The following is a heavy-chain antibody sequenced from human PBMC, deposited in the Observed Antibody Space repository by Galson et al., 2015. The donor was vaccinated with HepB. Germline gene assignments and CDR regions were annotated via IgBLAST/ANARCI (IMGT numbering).Heavy chain of an antibody. CDR2: ISSSSSYI. CDR3: TTDDSSGYYY. V-gene: IGHV3-21*03. CDR1: GFTFSSYS. J-gene: IGHJ4*02. D-gene: IGHD3-22*01. Sequence: SLRLSCAASGFTFSSYSMNWVRQAPGKGLEWVSSISSSSSYIYYADSVKGRFTISRDNAKNSLYLQMNSLKTEDTAVYYCTTDDSSGYYYWGQGTLVTVSS.